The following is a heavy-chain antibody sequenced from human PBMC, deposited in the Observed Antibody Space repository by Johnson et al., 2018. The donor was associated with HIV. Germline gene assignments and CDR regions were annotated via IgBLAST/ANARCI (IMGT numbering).Heavy chain of an antibody. Sequence: QMQLVESGGGVVQPGRSLRLSCAASGFTFSSYAMHWVRQAPGKGLEWVAFIRYDGSNKYYADSVKGRFTISRDNSKNTLYLQMSSLRAEDTAVYYCAKDERAGQWLVLAFDIWGQGTMVTVSS. J-gene: IGHJ3*02. CDR2: IRYDGSNK. CDR3: AKDERAGQWLVLAFDI. V-gene: IGHV3-30*02. CDR1: GFTFSSYA. D-gene: IGHD6-19*01.